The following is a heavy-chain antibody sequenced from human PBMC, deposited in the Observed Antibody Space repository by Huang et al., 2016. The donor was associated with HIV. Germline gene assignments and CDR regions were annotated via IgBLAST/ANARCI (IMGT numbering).Heavy chain of an antibody. V-gene: IGHV3-30*18. Sequence: QVQLVESGGGVVQPGRSLRISCAASGFTFSSYGMHWVRQAPGKVLGCVDVISDEAKTKYYADAVKGRFSISRDNSKTTVYLQLNSLRVEDTAVYYCAKGGSAAAVLDFWGQGTLVTVSS. CDR3: AKGGSAAAVLDF. D-gene: IGHD6-13*01. J-gene: IGHJ4*02. CDR2: ISDEAKTK. CDR1: GFTFSSYG.